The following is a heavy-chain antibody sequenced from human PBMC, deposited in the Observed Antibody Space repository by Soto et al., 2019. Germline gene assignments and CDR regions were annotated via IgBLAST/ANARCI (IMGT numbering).Heavy chain of an antibody. CDR3: ARITRMVRYYYYGMDV. Sequence: QVQLVQSGAEVKKPGSSVKVSCKASGGTFSSYAISWVRQAPGQGLEWMGGIIPIFGTANYAQKFQGRVTMTADETTSTAYMELSSLRSEDTAVYYCARITRMVRYYYYGMDVWGQGTTVTVSS. V-gene: IGHV1-69*12. CDR1: GGTFSSYA. D-gene: IGHD5-18*01. J-gene: IGHJ6*02. CDR2: IIPIFGTA.